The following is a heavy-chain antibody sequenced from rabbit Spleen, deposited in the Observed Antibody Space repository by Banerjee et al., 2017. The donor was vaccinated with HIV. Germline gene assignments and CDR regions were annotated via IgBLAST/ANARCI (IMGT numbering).Heavy chain of an antibody. V-gene: IGHV1S40*01. CDR2: IDSGSSGFT. J-gene: IGHJ6*01. D-gene: IGHD1-1*01. CDR1: GVSFSLSSY. Sequence: QSLEESGGDLVKPGASLTLTCTASGVSFSLSSYMCWVRQAPGKGLEWIACIDSGSSGFTYYATWAIGRFTISKTSSTTVTLQMTSLTAADTATYFCARDTSSSFSSYGMDLWGPGTLVTVS. CDR3: ARDTSSSFSSYGMDL.